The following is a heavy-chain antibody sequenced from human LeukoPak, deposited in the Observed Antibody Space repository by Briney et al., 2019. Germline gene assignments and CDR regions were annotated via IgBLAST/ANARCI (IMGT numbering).Heavy chain of an antibody. CDR2: INAGDGNT. Sequence: ASVKVSCKASGYTFTTYAMHWVRQAPGQRLEWMGWINAGDGNTKYSQKLQGRVTITADESTSTAYMELSSLRSEDTAVYYCARDLDSYCGGDCYSSPWGQGTLVTVSS. CDR1: GYTFTTYA. D-gene: IGHD2-21*02. J-gene: IGHJ5*02. V-gene: IGHV1-3*01. CDR3: ARDLDSYCGGDCYSSP.